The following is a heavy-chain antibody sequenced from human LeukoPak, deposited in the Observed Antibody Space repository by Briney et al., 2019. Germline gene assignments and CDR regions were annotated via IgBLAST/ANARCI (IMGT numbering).Heavy chain of an antibody. J-gene: IGHJ3*02. Sequence: ASVKVSCKASGYTFTSYYMHWVRQAPGQGLEWMGIINPSGGSTSYAQKFQGRVTMTRDTSTSTVYMELSSLRSEDTAVYYCARENDVYDSSGYYSGTGLDAFDIWGQGTMVTVSS. CDR3: ARENDVYDSSGYYSGTGLDAFDI. D-gene: IGHD3-22*01. CDR1: GYTFTSYY. CDR2: INPSGGST. V-gene: IGHV1-46*01.